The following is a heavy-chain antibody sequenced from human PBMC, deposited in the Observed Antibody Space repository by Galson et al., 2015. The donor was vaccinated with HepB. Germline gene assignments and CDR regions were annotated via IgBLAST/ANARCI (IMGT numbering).Heavy chain of an antibody. CDR2: IFGGRNI. Sequence: SLRLSCAASGLNVGTYAMTWVRQAPGKGLEWVSSIFGGRNIYNADSVKGRFTISRDNSKNMVYLQMNSLRVEDTAIYYCARSQGDANSWYLLHWDLDLWGRGTQVTVSS. V-gene: IGHV3-23*01. J-gene: IGHJ2*01. D-gene: IGHD6-13*01. CDR1: GLNVGTYA. CDR3: ARSQGDANSWYLLHWDLDL.